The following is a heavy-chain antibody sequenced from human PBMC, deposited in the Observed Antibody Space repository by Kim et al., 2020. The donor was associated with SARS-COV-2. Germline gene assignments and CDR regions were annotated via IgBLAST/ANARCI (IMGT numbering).Heavy chain of an antibody. V-gene: IGHV4-39*01. CDR2: IYYSGST. Sequence: SETLSLTCTVSGGSISSSSYYWGWIRQPPGKGLEWIGSIYYSGSTYYNPSLKSRATISVDTSKNQFSLKLSSVTAADTAVYYCARRGYSYGFGGRGGWYFDYWGQGTLVTVSS. J-gene: IGHJ4*02. D-gene: IGHD5-18*01. CDR3: ARRGYSYGFGGRGGWYFDY. CDR1: GGSISSSSYY.